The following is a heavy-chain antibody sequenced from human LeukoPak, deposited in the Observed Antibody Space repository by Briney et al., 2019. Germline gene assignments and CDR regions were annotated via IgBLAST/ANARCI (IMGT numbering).Heavy chain of an antibody. V-gene: IGHV3-21*01. CDR2: ISSSSNYI. J-gene: IGHJ4*02. CDR1: GFTFSSYS. D-gene: IGHD5-18*01. Sequence: PGGSLRLSCAASGFTFSSYSMNWVRQAPGKGLEWVSSISSSSNYIYYADSVKGRFTISRDNAKNSLYLQMNSLRAEDTAVYYCARDWHSYGYPPDYWGQGTLVTVSS. CDR3: ARDWHSYGYPPDY.